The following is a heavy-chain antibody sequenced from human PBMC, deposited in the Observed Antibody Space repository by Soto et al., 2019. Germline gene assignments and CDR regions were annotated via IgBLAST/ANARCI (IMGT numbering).Heavy chain of an antibody. V-gene: IGHV1-3*01. Sequence: ASVKVSCKASGYTFTSYAMHWVRQAPGQRLEWMGWINAGNGNTKYSQKFQGRVTITRDTSASTSYMELSSLRSEDTALYYCARDQAAAGIGVGSDNFDYWGQGTLVTVSS. J-gene: IGHJ4*02. CDR3: ARDQAAAGIGVGSDNFDY. CDR1: GYTFTSYA. D-gene: IGHD6-13*01. CDR2: INAGNGNT.